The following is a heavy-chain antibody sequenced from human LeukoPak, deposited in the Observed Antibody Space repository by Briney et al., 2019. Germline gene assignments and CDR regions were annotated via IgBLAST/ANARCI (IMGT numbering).Heavy chain of an antibody. CDR2: IYYSGST. V-gene: IGHV4-59*01. Sequence: SETLSLTCTVSGGSISSYYWSWIRQPPGKGLEWIGYIYYSGSTNYNPSLKSRVTISVDTSKNQSSLKLSSVTAADTAVYYCARSPYYDILTGLDYWGQGTLVTVSS. CDR3: ARSPYYDILTGLDY. J-gene: IGHJ4*02. CDR1: GGSISSYY. D-gene: IGHD3-9*01.